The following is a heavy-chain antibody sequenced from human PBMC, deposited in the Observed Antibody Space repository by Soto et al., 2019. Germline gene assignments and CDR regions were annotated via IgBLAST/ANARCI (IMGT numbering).Heavy chain of an antibody. D-gene: IGHD3-22*01. CDR3: ARGFYDSSGYNYYGMDV. J-gene: IGHJ6*02. V-gene: IGHV3-66*01. CDR1: GFTVRSHF. Sequence: PGGSLRLSCAASGFTVRSHFVTWVRQAPGKGLEWVSVIYSGGSTYYADSVKGRFTISRDTSKNTVYLQMSSLRDEDTAVYYCARGFYDSSGYNYYGMDVWGQGTTVTGSS. CDR2: IYSGGST.